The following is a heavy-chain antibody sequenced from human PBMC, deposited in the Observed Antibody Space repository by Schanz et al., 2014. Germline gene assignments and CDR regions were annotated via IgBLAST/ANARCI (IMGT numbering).Heavy chain of an antibody. D-gene: IGHD6-13*01. V-gene: IGHV3-64D*06. Sequence: DVHLMESGGGLVQPGGSLRLSCSASGFAFSNYAMHWVRQAPEKGLEYVAAITNDGRSAYYADSVKGRFTISRDNSKSTHYLQMSSRRVEDAADYCGVKNAHCSSWWGGAFDIWGQGTMVTVSS. J-gene: IGHJ3*02. CDR1: GFAFSNYA. CDR3: VKNAHCSSWWGGAFDI. CDR2: ITNDGRSA.